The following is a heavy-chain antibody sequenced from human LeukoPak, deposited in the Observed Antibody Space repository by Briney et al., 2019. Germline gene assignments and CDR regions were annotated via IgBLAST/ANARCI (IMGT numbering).Heavy chain of an antibody. J-gene: IGHJ3*02. D-gene: IGHD2-21*02. Sequence: GASVKVSCKASGYTFTSYAMNWVRQAPGQGLEWMGWINTNTGNPTYAQGFTGRFAFSLDTSVSTAYLQISSLKAEDTAVYYCARAYCGGDCYENAFDIWGQGTMVTVSS. CDR2: INTNTGNP. CDR1: GYTFTSYA. CDR3: ARAYCGGDCYENAFDI. V-gene: IGHV7-4-1*02.